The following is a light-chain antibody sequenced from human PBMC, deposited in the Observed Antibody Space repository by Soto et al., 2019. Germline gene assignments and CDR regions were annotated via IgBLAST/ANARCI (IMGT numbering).Light chain of an antibody. V-gene: IGKV3-11*01. CDR2: DAS. Sequence: EIVLTQSPATLSFSPGERATLSCRASQSVSTSLAWFQQKPGQAPRLLIYDASKRATGIPARFSGSGSGTDFTLTISSLEPEDFAVYYCQQRSSRLPTFVGGTKVETK. J-gene: IGKJ4*01. CDR1: QSVSTS. CDR3: QQRSSRLPT.